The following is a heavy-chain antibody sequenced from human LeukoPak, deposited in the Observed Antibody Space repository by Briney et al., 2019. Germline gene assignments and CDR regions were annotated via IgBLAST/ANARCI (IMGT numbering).Heavy chain of an antibody. CDR3: AKVDGGGYDWGAFDI. CDR1: GFTFSSYG. CDR2: IRYDGSNK. D-gene: IGHD5-12*01. V-gene: IGHV3-30*02. J-gene: IGHJ3*02. Sequence: PGGSLRLSCAASGFTFSSYGMHWVRQAPGKGLEWVAFIRYDGSNKYYADSVKDRFTISRDNSKNTLYLQMNSLRAEDTAVYYCAKVDGGGYDWGAFDIWGQGTMVTVSS.